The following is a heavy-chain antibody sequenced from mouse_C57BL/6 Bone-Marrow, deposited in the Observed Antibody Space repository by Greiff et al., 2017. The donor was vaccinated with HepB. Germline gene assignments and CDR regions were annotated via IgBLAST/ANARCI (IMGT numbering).Heavy chain of an antibody. CDR3: ARDAPFPGYFDV. J-gene: IGHJ1*03. Sequence: EVKVVESGGGLVQSGRSLRLSCATSGFTFSDFYMEWVRQAPGKGLEWIAARRNKANDYTTEYSASVKGRFIVSRDTSQSILYLQMNALRAEDTAIYYCARDAPFPGYFDVWGTGTTVTVSS. CDR2: RRNKANDYTT. V-gene: IGHV7-1*01. CDR1: GFTFSDFY.